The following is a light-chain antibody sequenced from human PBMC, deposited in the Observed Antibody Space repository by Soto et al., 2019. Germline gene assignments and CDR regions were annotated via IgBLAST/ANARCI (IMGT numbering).Light chain of an antibody. V-gene: IGLV1-40*01. J-gene: IGLJ3*02. CDR2: ANI. Sequence: QSVLTQPPSVSGAPGQRVTISCTGSSSNIGADYDIHWYQHLPGTAPKLLIYANINRPSGVPDRFSGSKSGTSASLAITELQAEDEADYYRQSYDSSLSGWLFGGGTKLTVL. CDR1: SSNIGADYD. CDR3: QSYDSSLSGWL.